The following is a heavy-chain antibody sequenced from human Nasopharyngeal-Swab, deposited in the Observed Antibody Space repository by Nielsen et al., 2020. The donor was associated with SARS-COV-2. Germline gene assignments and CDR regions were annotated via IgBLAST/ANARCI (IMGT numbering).Heavy chain of an antibody. CDR1: GFTFADYW. CDR2: INSDGSGK. D-gene: IGHD3-3*01. J-gene: IGHJ6*02. V-gene: IGHV3-74*01. Sequence: GESLKISCAASGFTFADYWMHWVRQAPGKGLVWVSRINSDGSGKNYADSVRGRFTTSRDNAKNTLYLQLNSLRVEDTAVYFCTRTPSVGYAMDVWGQGTTVTVSS. CDR3: TRTPSVGYAMDV.